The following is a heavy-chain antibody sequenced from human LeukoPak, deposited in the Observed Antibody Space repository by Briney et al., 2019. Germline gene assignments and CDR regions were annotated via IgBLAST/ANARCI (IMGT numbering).Heavy chain of an antibody. D-gene: IGHD2-15*01. V-gene: IGHV3-20*04. J-gene: IGHJ1*01. CDR2: INWNGVST. Sequence: PGGPLRLSCAASGFTLDDYGVSWGRQAPGKGLEWVSFINWNGVSTDYADSVKGRFTISRDNAKNSLFLQMNSLRAEDTALYYGAREDGFCSGGSCYQHWGQGTLVTVSS. CDR3: AREDGFCSGGSCYQH. CDR1: GFTLDDYG.